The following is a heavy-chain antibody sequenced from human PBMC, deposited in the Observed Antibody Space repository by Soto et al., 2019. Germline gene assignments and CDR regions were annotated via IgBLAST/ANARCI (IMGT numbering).Heavy chain of an antibody. J-gene: IGHJ6*02. V-gene: IGHV1-69*13. CDR3: ARSRFVVGVTEDYYGMDV. CDR2: VIPVFRTA. CDR1: GGTFSNSP. D-gene: IGHD2-15*01. Sequence: ASVKVSCKSSGGTFSNSPISWVRQAPGQGLEWVGGVIPVFRTANYAQKFQGRVTITADESTNTAYMELSSLRSGDTAVYYCARSRFVVGVTEDYYGMDVWGQGTTVTVSS.